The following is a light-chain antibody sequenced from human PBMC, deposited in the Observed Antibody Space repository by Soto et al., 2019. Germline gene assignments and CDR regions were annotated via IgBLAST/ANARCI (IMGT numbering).Light chain of an antibody. CDR3: CSYAGSSTWV. CDR2: EDS. V-gene: IGLV2-23*01. Sequence: QSALTQPASVSGSPGQSITISCTGTSSDVGSYNLVSWYQQLPGKAPKLMLFEDSERPSGVSSRFSGSKSGNTASLIISGLQAEDEADYYCCSYAGSSTWVFGGGTKLTVL. J-gene: IGLJ3*02. CDR1: SSDVGSYNL.